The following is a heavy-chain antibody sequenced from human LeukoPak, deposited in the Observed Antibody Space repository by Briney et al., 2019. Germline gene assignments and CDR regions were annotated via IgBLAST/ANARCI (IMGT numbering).Heavy chain of an antibody. CDR3: AKAGGKYSSSWYEDY. CDR1: GFTFSGYA. CDR2: ISGSGGST. D-gene: IGHD6-13*01. Sequence: GGSLRLSCAASGFTFSGYAMSWVRLAPGKGLEWVSAISGSGGSTYYADSVKGRFTISRDNSKNTLYLQMNSLRAEDTAVYYCAKAGGKYSSSWYEDYWGHGTLVTVSS. V-gene: IGHV3-23*01. J-gene: IGHJ4*01.